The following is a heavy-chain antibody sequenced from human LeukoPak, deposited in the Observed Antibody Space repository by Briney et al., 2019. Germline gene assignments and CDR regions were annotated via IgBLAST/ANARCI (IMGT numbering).Heavy chain of an antibody. V-gene: IGHV3-48*04. CDR1: GLTFSTYS. J-gene: IGHJ6*03. Sequence: GGSLRLSCVASGLTFSTYSMSWIRQAPGKGLEWVSYISSSGSTIYYADSVKGRFTISRDNAKNSLYLQMNSLRAEDTAVYYCATLVAATSAPEAHYYYMDVWGKGTTVTVSS. CDR3: ATLVAATSAPEAHYYYMDV. D-gene: IGHD2-15*01. CDR2: ISSSGSTI.